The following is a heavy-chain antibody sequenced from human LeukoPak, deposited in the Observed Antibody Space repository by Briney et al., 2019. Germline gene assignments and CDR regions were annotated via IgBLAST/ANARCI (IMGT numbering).Heavy chain of an antibody. CDR1: GFTFSSYW. V-gene: IGHV3-74*01. CDR3: ARDPRGYSGYDERALDY. CDR2: INSDGSST. Sequence: GGSLRLSCAASGFTFSSYWMHWVRQAPGKGLVWVSRINSDGSSTSYADSVKGRFTISRDNAKNTLYLQMNSLRAEDTAVYYCARDPRGYSGYDERALDYWGQGTLVTVSS. D-gene: IGHD5-12*01. J-gene: IGHJ4*02.